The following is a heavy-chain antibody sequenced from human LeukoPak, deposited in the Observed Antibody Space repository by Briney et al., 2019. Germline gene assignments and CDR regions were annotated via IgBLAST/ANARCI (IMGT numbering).Heavy chain of an antibody. V-gene: IGHV4-4*02. J-gene: IGHJ4*02. CDR1: GGSISSSNW. CDR2: IYHSGST. CDR3: ARAIYDSSGYSFYFDY. D-gene: IGHD3-22*01. Sequence: SETLSLTCAVSGGSISSSNWWSWVRQPPGKGLEWMGEIYHSGSTNYNPSLKSRVTISVDKSKNQFSLKLSSVTAADTAVYYCARAIYDSSGYSFYFDYWGQGTLVTVSS.